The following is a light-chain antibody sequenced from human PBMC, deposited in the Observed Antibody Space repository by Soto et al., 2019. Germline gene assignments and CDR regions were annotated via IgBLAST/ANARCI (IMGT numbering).Light chain of an antibody. Sequence: DLHINHFPSTLTASVGYTVTITCRASQRMSGWLAWHQQKPGKAPKLLIYDVSALKRGVPPRFSGSGSGTEFTLTICCLQPDDFATYYCQVDDCCSVTFGQGTKVDVK. V-gene: IGKV1-5*01. CDR3: QVDDCCSVT. CDR2: DVS. J-gene: IGKJ1*01. CDR1: QRMSGW.